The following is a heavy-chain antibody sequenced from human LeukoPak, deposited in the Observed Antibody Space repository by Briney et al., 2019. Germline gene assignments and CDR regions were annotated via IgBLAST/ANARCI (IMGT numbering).Heavy chain of an antibody. Sequence: PGGSLRLSCAASGFTFSSYSMNWVRQAPGKGLEWVSSISSSSSYIYYADSVKGRFTISRDNSKNTLYLQMNSLRAEDTAVYYCARGGVVPAALWGQGTLVTVSS. CDR1: GFTFSSYS. CDR3: ARGGVVPAAL. CDR2: ISSSSSYI. D-gene: IGHD2-2*01. J-gene: IGHJ4*02. V-gene: IGHV3-21*01.